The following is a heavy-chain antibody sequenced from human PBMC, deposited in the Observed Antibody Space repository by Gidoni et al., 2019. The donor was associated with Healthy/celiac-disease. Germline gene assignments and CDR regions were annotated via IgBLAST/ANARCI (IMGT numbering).Heavy chain of an antibody. D-gene: IGHD2-15*01. Sequence: EVQLVESGGGLVKPGGSLRLSCAASGFTFSSYSMNWVRQAPGKGLEWVSSISSSSSYIYYADSVKGRFTISRDNAKNSLYLQMNSLRAEDTAVYYCARDHSGGNEENYYYYGMDVWGQGTTVTVSS. CDR2: ISSSSSYI. V-gene: IGHV3-21*01. J-gene: IGHJ6*02. CDR3: ARDHSGGNEENYYYYGMDV. CDR1: GFTFSSYS.